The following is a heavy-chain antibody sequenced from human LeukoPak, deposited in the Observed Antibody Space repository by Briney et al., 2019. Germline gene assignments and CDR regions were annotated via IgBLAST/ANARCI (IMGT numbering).Heavy chain of an antibody. CDR3: VKNAYDFWSAYNY. Sequence: GGSLRLSCAASGFTFSSYALSWVRQAPGKGLEWVSSIRTSGGSTHYADSVKGRFTISRDNSNNTLFLQMMSLRAEDTAVYYCVKNAYDFWSAYNYWGQGTLVTVSS. CDR1: GFTFSSYA. CDR2: IRTSGGST. J-gene: IGHJ4*02. D-gene: IGHD3-3*01. V-gene: IGHV3-23*01.